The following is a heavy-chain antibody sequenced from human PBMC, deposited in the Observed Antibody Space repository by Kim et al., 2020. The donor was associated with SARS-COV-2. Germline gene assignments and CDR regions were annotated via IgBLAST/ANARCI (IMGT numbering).Heavy chain of an antibody. J-gene: IGHJ4*02. CDR2: ISWNSGSI. CDR1: GFTFDDYA. CDR3: AKGVWGNGFWSGYFDY. Sequence: GGSLRLSCAASGFTFDDYAMHWVRQAPGKGLEWVSGISWNSGSIGYADSVKGRFTISRDNAKNSLYLQMNSLRAEDTALYYCAKGVWGNGFWSGYFDYWGQGTLVTVSS. D-gene: IGHD3-3*01. V-gene: IGHV3-9*01.